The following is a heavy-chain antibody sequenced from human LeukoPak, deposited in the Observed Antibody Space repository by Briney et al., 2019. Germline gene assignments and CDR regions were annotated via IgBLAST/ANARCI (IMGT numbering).Heavy chain of an antibody. CDR2: ISGNGGNT. CDR1: GFTFSNYA. J-gene: IGHJ4*02. V-gene: IGHV3-23*01. D-gene: IGHD3-3*01. CDR3: AKGSRFGVVIIPYFDY. Sequence: GGSLRLSCAASGFTFSNYAMSWVRQAPGKGLEWVSGISGNGGNTFYAASVKGRFTITRDNSQNTLYVQMNNLRAEDTAVYYCAKGSRFGVVIIPYFDYWGQGTLVTVSS.